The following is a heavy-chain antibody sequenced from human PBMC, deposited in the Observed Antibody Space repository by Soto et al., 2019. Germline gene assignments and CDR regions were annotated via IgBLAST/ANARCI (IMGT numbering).Heavy chain of an antibody. J-gene: IGHJ2*01. Sequence: QVQLVESGGGVVQPGRSLRLSCVASGFTFRSFGMHWVRQAPGKGLEWVSVISYDGSNKYFADSVKGRFTISRDNSRNTLYLQMNSLRAEDTAVYYCAKNKWDGRGRHFDLWGRGTLVTVSS. CDR2: ISYDGSNK. CDR3: AKNKWDGRGRHFDL. V-gene: IGHV3-30*18. CDR1: GFTFRSFG. D-gene: IGHD1-26*01.